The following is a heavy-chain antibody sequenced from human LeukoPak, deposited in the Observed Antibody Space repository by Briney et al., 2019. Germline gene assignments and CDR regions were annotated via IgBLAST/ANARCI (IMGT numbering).Heavy chain of an antibody. V-gene: IGHV5-51*01. CDR2: FYPADSDT. Sequence: GESLKISCQTSGYKFTNWWISWVRQRPGKGLEWMGMFYPADSDTRSNPSFQGQVTFSADKSINTAYLQWSSLQASDTAIYYCARPSKGYDYLDFRGQGTTVSVSS. CDR3: ARPSKGYDYLDF. CDR1: GYKFTNWW. J-gene: IGHJ6*03. D-gene: IGHD5/OR15-5a*01.